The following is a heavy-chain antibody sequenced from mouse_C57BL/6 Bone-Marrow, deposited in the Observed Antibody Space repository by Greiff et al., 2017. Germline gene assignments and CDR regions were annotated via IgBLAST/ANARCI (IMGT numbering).Heavy chain of an antibody. CDR2: ISDGGSYT. CDR1: GFTFSSYA. Sequence: EVKLMESGGGLVKPGGSLKLSCAASGFTFSSYAMSWVRQTPEKRLEWVATISDGGSYTYYPDNVQGRFTISRDNAKNNLDLQMSHLKSEDTAMYYCARDGNPFDYWGQGTTLTVSS. V-gene: IGHV5-4*01. CDR3: ARDGNPFDY. D-gene: IGHD2-1*01. J-gene: IGHJ2*01.